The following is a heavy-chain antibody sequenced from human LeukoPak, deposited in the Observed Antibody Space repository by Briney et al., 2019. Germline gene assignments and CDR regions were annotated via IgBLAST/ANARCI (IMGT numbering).Heavy chain of an antibody. D-gene: IGHD3-3*01. CDR2: VYFTGTT. Sequence: GSLRLSCEVSGFTFSSYWMTWVRQAPGKGLEWIGSVYFTGTTYYNPSLKSRLTIIVDTSKNQFSLKLSSVTAADTAVYYCARRPLRLGMDVWGQGTTVAVSS. J-gene: IGHJ6*02. CDR1: GFTFSSYW. CDR3: ARRPLRLGMDV. V-gene: IGHV4-39*01.